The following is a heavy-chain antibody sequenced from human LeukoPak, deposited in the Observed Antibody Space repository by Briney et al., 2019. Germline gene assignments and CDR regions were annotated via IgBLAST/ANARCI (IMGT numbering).Heavy chain of an antibody. D-gene: IGHD3-22*01. CDR1: GFTFSSYS. J-gene: IGHJ4*02. CDR3: ARDPGIPYYYDSSGYYSDY. Sequence: GGSLRLSCAASGFTFSSYSMHWVRQAPGKGLEWVSSISSSSSYIYYADSVKGRFTISRDNAKNSLYLQMNSLRAEDTAVYYCARDPGIPYYYDSSGYYSDYWGQGTLVTVSS. CDR2: ISSSSSYI. V-gene: IGHV3-21*01.